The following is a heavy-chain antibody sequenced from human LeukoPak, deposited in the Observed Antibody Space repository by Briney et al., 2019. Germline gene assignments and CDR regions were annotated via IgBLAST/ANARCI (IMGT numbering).Heavy chain of an antibody. CDR2: MNPNSGNT. V-gene: IGHV1-8*02. CDR1: GGTFSSYA. D-gene: IGHD6-6*01. J-gene: IGHJ6*02. CDR3: ASSLASSSPLGCGMDV. Sequence: ASVKVSCKASGGTFSSYAISWVRQAPGQGLEWMGWMNPNSGNTGYAQKFQGRVTMTRNTSISTAYMELSSLRSEDTAVYYCASSLASSSPLGCGMDVWGQGTTVTVSS.